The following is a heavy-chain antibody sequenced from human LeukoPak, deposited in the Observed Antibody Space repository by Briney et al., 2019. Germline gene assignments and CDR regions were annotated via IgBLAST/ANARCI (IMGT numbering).Heavy chain of an antibody. D-gene: IGHD3-3*01. CDR3: ARDGPSGVTIFGAVESRAGDY. V-gene: IGHV1-2*02. Sequence: ASVKVSCKASGYTFTGYYMHWVRQAPGQGLEWMGWINPNSGGTNYAQKFQGRVTMTRDTSISTAYMELSRLRSDDTAVYYCARDGPSGVTIFGAVESRAGDYWGQGTLVTVSS. J-gene: IGHJ4*02. CDR1: GYTFTGYY. CDR2: INPNSGGT.